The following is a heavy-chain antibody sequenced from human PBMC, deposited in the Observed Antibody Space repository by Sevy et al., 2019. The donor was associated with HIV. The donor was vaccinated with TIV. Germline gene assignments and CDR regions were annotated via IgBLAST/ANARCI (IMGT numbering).Heavy chain of an antibody. CDR2: IKNENEGGTT. D-gene: IGHD1-7*01. Sequence: GGSLRLSCAASGFPFSDAWMNWVGQVPGKGLEGVGLIKNENEGGTTDYAAPVKGRSIILRDDSKNTLYLQMSSLKTEDTAIYYCTTDWGTGNTWVRAFDLWGQGTMVTVSS. V-gene: IGHV3-15*01. J-gene: IGHJ3*01. CDR3: TTDWGTGNTWVRAFDL. CDR1: GFPFSDAW.